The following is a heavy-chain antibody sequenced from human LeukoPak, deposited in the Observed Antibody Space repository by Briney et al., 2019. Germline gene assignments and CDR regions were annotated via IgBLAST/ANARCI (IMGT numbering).Heavy chain of an antibody. J-gene: IGHJ4*02. Sequence: ASVKVSCTASGYTFNNHYMYWVRQAPGQGLEWMGVINPSGGSTSYAQKFQGRVTMTRDTSTRTVYMEVNSLRSEDTAVYYCARQGTYSSAIGMGYWGQGTLVTVSS. CDR3: ARQGTYSSAIGMGY. CDR1: GYTFNNHY. V-gene: IGHV1-46*02. D-gene: IGHD6-19*01. CDR2: INPSGGST.